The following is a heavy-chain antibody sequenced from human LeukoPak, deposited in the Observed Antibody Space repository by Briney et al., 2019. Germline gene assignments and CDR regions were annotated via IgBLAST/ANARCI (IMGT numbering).Heavy chain of an antibody. Sequence: SVKVSCKASGGTFSSYAISWVRQAPGQGLEWMGGIIPIFGTANYAQKFQGRVTTNADKSTSTAYMELSSLRSEDTAVYYCARSREGYCSGGSCYSLDYWGQGTLVTVSS. V-gene: IGHV1-69*06. CDR3: ARSREGYCSGGSCYSLDY. CDR2: IIPIFGTA. D-gene: IGHD2-15*01. CDR1: GGTFSSYA. J-gene: IGHJ4*02.